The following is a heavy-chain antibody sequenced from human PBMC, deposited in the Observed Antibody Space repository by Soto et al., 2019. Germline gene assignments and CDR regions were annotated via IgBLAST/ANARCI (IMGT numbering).Heavy chain of an antibody. CDR3: SRDASSISVVAQPPFDS. D-gene: IGHD3-3*01. CDR1: GYTFANDY. J-gene: IGHJ4*02. Sequence: QVQLVQSGAEVKEPGASVKVSCKASGYTFANDYIHWVRQVPGQGLEWMGRIKPSGGATLYAQKFQGRVTMTGDRSTNTLNMDLSSLGSDDTAMYYCSRDASSISVVAQPPFDSWGQGTLVTVSS. CDR2: IKPSGGAT. V-gene: IGHV1-46*01.